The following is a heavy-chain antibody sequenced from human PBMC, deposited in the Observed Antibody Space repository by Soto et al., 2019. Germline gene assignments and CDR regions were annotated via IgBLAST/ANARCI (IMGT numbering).Heavy chain of an antibody. V-gene: IGHV3-53*01. CDR3: ARGRVVRGVMVPRGGMDV. CDR2: IYSGGSA. J-gene: IGHJ6*02. Sequence: GGSLRLSCAASGLTFSSNYMSWVRQAPGEGLEWVSVIYSGGSAYYADSVKGRFTISRDNSKNTLYLQMSSLRAEDTAVYYCARGRVVRGVMVPRGGMDVWGQGTTVTVSS. CDR1: GLTFSSNY. D-gene: IGHD3-10*01.